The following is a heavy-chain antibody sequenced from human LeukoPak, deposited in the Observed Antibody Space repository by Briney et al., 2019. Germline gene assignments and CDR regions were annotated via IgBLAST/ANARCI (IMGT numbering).Heavy chain of an antibody. D-gene: IGHD2-15*01. J-gene: IGHJ4*02. V-gene: IGHV3-21*01. CDR3: ARGPMAPAIDY. CDR2: ISSSGSYI. Sequence: GGSLRLSCAASGFTLSSYVMNWVRQAPGKGLQWVSSISSSGSYIYYADSVKGRFAISRDNAKNSLYVQMNSLRAEDTAVYYCARGPMAPAIDYWGQGILVTVSS. CDR1: GFTLSSYV.